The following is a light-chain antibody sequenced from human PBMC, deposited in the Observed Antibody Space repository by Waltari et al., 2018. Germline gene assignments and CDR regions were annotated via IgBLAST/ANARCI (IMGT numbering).Light chain of an antibody. CDR1: ALPQQY. CDR2: KDT. CDR3: QSADSSGTYWM. Sequence: RITCSGDALPQQYTYWYQQKPGQAPVLVIYKDTERPSGIPERFSGSSSGTTVTLTISGLQAEDEADYYCQSADSSGTYWMFGGGTKLTVL. J-gene: IGLJ3*02. V-gene: IGLV3-25*03.